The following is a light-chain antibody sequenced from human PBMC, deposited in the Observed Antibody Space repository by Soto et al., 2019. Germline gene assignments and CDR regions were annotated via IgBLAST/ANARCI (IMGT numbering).Light chain of an antibody. CDR1: SSNIGAGSD. V-gene: IGLV1-40*01. Sequence: QSVLTQPPSVSGAPGQRVTIPCTGSSSNIGAGSDVHWYQQLPGTAPKVLIYNNNNRPSGVPDRFSGSKSGTSAPLAITGLQSEDEADYYCQSYDSSLSGYVFGTGTKVTVL. CDR2: NNN. CDR3: QSYDSSLSGYV. J-gene: IGLJ1*01.